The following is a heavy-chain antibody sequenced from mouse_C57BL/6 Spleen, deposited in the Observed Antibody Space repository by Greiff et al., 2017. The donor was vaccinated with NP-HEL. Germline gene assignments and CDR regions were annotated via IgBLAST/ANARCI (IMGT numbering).Heavy chain of an antibody. CDR2: IYPGDGDT. Sequence: QVHVKQSGAELVKPGASVKISCKASGYAFSSYWMNWVKQRPGKGLEWIGQIYPGDGDTTYNGKFKGKATLTADKSSSTAYMQLSSLTSEVSAVYFCARGYYGSSFDYWGQGTTLTVSS. J-gene: IGHJ2*01. V-gene: IGHV1-80*01. CDR1: GYAFSSYW. CDR3: ARGYYGSSFDY. D-gene: IGHD1-1*01.